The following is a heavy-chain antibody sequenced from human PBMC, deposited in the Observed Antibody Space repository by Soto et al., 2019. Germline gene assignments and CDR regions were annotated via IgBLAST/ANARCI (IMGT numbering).Heavy chain of an antibody. CDR2: IYYSGST. J-gene: IGHJ3*02. V-gene: IGHV4-39*01. CDR3: ARLGSELLSHAFDI. CDR1: GGSISSSSYY. Sequence: SETLSLTCTVSGGSISSSSYYWGWIRQPPGKGLEWIGSIYYSGSTYYNPSLKSRVTISVDTYKNQFSLKLASVTAADTAVYYCARLGSELLSHAFDIWGPGTMVIVSS. D-gene: IGHD1-26*01.